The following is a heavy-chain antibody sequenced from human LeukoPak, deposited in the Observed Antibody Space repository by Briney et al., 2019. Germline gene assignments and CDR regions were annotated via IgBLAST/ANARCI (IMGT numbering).Heavy chain of an antibody. CDR3: ARGRSPTYCGGGCFRLVGSFGI. Sequence: ASVKVSFTASGSTFTSHGISWVRQAPGQGLEWMGWINTYNGNTNSAQKLQGRVTMTTDTSNITAYMELKSLISDDTAVYYCARGRSPTYCGGGCFRLVGSFGIWGQGTMVTVSS. J-gene: IGHJ3*02. V-gene: IGHV1-18*01. CDR2: INTYNGNT. D-gene: IGHD2-21*02. CDR1: GSTFTSHG.